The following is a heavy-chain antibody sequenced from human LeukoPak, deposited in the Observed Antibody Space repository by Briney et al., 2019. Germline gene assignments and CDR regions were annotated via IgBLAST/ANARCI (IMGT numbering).Heavy chain of an antibody. CDR1: GFTFSDYY. V-gene: IGHV3-11*04. CDR3: TGVPAAIEVENWFDP. J-gene: IGHJ5*02. Sequence: PGGSLRLSCAASGFTFSDYYMSWVRQAPGKGLEWVSYISSSGSTIYYADSVKGRFTISRDNAKNSLYLQMNSLRAEDTAVYYCTGVPAAIEVENWFDPWGQGTLVTVSS. CDR2: ISSSGSTI. D-gene: IGHD2-2*02.